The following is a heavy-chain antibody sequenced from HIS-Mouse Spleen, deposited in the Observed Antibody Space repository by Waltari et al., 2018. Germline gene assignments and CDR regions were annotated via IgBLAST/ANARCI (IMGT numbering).Heavy chain of an antibody. CDR3: AREIPYSSSWYDWYFDL. CDR2: IYYSGRT. D-gene: IGHD6-13*01. CDR1: GGSISSSSYY. J-gene: IGHJ2*01. V-gene: IGHV4-39*07. Sequence: QLQLQESGPGLVKPSETLSLTCTVSGGSISSSSYYWGWIRQPPGKGLEWIGRIYYSGRTDSNPSLKSRVTISLDTSKNQFSLKLSSVTAADTAVYYCAREIPYSSSWYDWYFDLWGRGTLVTVSS.